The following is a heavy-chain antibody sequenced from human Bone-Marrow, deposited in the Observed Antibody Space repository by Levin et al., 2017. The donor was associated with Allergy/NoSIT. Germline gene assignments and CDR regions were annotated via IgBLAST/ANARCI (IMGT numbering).Heavy chain of an antibody. CDR3: TREPAGQWQIRGRV. V-gene: IGHV3-74*03. J-gene: IGHJ4*02. CDR2: INSDGSIT. D-gene: IGHD6-19*01. Sequence: LSLTCAASGITFTNYWMLWVRQAPGKGLTWVSRINSDGSITTYADSVKGRFTISRDNAKNTVYLQMSSLRADDTGIYYCTREPAGQWQIRGRVWGQGTLVTVSS. CDR1: GITFTNYW.